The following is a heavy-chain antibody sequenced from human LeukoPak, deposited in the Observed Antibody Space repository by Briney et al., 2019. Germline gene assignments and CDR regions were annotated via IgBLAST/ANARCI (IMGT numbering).Heavy chain of an antibody. V-gene: IGHV1-18*01. J-gene: IGHJ4*02. Sequence: GASVKVSCKASGYTFTSYGINWVRPAPGQGLEWMGWINTNNVNRNYAQKLQGRVTMTTDTSTNTAYMELMSLTSDDTAVYYCARAGQLDYWGQGALVTVSS. D-gene: IGHD1-1*01. CDR1: GYTFTSYG. CDR3: ARAGQLDY. CDR2: INTNNVNR.